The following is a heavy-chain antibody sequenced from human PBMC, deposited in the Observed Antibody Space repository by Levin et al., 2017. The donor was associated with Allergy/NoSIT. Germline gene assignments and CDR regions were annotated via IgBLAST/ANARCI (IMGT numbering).Heavy chain of an antibody. CDR1: GFRFRDYA. CDR2: ISAVAL. J-gene: IGHJ4*02. CDR3: AKGSEGFSYGLFDS. D-gene: IGHD5-18*01. V-gene: IGHV3-23*01. Sequence: LSLTCAASGFRFRDYAMSWVRQAPGKGLEWVSTISAVALYADSVKGRFTISRDNFRNTLYLQVNSLRAEDTAIYYCAKGSEGFSYGLFDSWGQGTLVTVSS.